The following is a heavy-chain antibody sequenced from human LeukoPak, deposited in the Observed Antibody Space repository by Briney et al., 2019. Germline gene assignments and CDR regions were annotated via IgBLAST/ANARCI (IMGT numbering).Heavy chain of an antibody. J-gene: IGHJ4*02. CDR2: IYYSGGT. CDR3: AKDLSAYRGFFFHYFDY. V-gene: IGHV4-39*07. D-gene: IGHD3-16*01. Sequence: SETLSLTCTVSGGSISSSSYYWGWIRQPPGKGLEWIGSIYYSGGTYYNPSLKSRVTISVDTSKNRFSLKLSSVTAADTAVYYCAKDLSAYRGFFFHYFDYWGQGTLVTVSS. CDR1: GGSISSSSYY.